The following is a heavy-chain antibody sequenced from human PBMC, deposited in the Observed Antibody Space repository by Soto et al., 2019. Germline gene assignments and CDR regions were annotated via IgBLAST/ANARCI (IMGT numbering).Heavy chain of an antibody. V-gene: IGHV6-1*01. J-gene: IGHJ6*02. D-gene: IGHD2-2*01. CDR2: TYYRSKWYN. CDR3: EKERFLGCSSTLCYSRAGHYYYGMDV. Sequence: SPTLSLTCAISGDSVSSNSAAWNWIRQSPSRGLEWLGRTYYRSKWYNDYAVSVKSRITINPDTSKNQFSLQLNSVTPEDTAVYYCEKERFLGCSSTLCYSRAGHYYYGMDVWHRVTTVTVSS. CDR1: GDSVSSNSAA.